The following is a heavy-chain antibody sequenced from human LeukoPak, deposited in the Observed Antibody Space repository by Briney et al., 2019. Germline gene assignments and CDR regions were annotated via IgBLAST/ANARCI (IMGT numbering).Heavy chain of an antibody. CDR3: AKAQGTVGVLEPFDY. D-gene: IGHD1-26*01. V-gene: IGHV3-23*01. CDR2: ISGYGADT. Sequence: GGSLRLSCAGSRFTFSNYAMGWVRQAPGKGLEWVSAISGYGADTYYADSVKGRFTISRDNSENTLYLQMHSLRIEDTAVYYCAKAQGTVGVLEPFDYWGQGTLVTVSS. J-gene: IGHJ4*02. CDR1: RFTFSNYA.